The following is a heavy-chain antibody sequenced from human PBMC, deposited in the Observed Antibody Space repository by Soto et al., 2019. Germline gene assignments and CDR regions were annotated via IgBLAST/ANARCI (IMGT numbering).Heavy chain of an antibody. V-gene: IGHV4-39*01. CDR2: IYYSGST. Sequence: SETLSLTCTVSGGSISSSSYYWGWIRQPPGKGLEWIGSIYYSGSTYYNPSLKSRVTISVDTSKNQFSLKLSSVTAADTAVYYCARRDTEAYYDILTGYSRVGAFDIWGQGTMVTVSS. J-gene: IGHJ3*02. CDR1: GGSISSSSYY. D-gene: IGHD3-9*01. CDR3: ARRDTEAYYDILTGYSRVGAFDI.